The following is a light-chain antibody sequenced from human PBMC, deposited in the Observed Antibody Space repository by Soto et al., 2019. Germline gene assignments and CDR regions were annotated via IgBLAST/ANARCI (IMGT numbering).Light chain of an antibody. J-gene: IGLJ1*01. V-gene: IGLV2-14*01. CDR1: SSDIGAYNS. CDR3: SSRTTSNPYV. Sequence: QSALTQPASVSGSPGQSITISCTGTSSDIGAYNSVSWYQQQPGKAPKLMIYEVSNRPSGVSNRFSASKSGNTASLTISGLQDEDEADYYCSSRTTSNPYVFGTGTKLTVL. CDR2: EVS.